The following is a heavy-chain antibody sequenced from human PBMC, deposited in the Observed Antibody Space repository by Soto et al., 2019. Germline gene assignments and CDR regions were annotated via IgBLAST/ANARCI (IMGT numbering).Heavy chain of an antibody. CDR1: GGSISSGGYY. CDR3: ARDRRDWFDP. CDR2: IHNSGTT. V-gene: IGHV4-31*03. J-gene: IGHJ5*02. Sequence: QVQLQESGPGLVKPSQTLSLTCTVSGGSISSGGYYWSWIRQHPGKGLEYIGYIHNSGTTYYNPSLQRRVTISMDTSKNHFSLKFSSVTAADTAVYYCARDRRDWFDPWGQGTLVTVSS.